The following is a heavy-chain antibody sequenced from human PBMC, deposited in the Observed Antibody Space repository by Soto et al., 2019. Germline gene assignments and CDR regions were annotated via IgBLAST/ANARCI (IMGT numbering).Heavy chain of an antibody. J-gene: IGHJ1*01. D-gene: IGHD1-1*01. V-gene: IGHV3-53*01. CDR1: GFTVTNSY. CDR3: ARAGFERRYFHQ. Sequence: PGGSLRLSCAASGFTVTNSYMAWVRQAPGKGLEWVSVVYTSGRTYHADSVKGRFTVSRDISTNMFFLQMNKLSAEDMATYYCARAGFERRYFHQCGRGTLVTVSS. CDR2: VYTSGRT.